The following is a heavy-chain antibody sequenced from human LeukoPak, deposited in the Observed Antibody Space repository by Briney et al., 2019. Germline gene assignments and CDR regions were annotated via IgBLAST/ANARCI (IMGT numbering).Heavy chain of an antibody. CDR1: GGSISSSDYY. V-gene: IGHV4-30-4*01. J-gene: IGHJ1*01. Sequence: PSETLSLTCTVSGGSISSSDYYWSWIRQPPGKGLEWIGYIYYSGSTYYNPSLKSRVTISVDTSKNQFSLKLSSVTAADTAVYYCARDGSVVTRFRAAEYFQHWGQGTLVTVSS. CDR3: ARDGSVVTRFRAAEYFQH. CDR2: IYYSGST. D-gene: IGHD4-23*01.